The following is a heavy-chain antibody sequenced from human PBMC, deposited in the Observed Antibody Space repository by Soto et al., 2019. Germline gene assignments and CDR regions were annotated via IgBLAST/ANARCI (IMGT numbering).Heavy chain of an antibody. V-gene: IGHV3-53*05. D-gene: IGHD6-19*01. CDR1: GFTVSSGY. Sequence: GGSLRLSCAASGFTVSSGYMAWVRQAPGKGLEWISVLFSGASSYYADSVKGRFTISRDNSKNTLSLEMSSLRVEDTAVYFCARDTYSSGWYDSWGQGTLVTVSS. CDR3: ARDTYSSGWYDS. J-gene: IGHJ5*01. CDR2: LFSGASS.